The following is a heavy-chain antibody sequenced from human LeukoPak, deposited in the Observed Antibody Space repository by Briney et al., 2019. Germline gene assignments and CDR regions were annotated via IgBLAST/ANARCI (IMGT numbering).Heavy chain of an antibody. D-gene: IGHD6-13*01. CDR2: ISGSGGST. J-gene: IGHJ4*02. CDR3: AKEVYSSSWEQHFDY. V-gene: IGHV3-23*01. CDR1: GFTFSSYA. Sequence: PGGSLRLSCAASGFTFSSYAMSWVRQAPGKGLEWVSAISGSGGSTYYADSVKGRFTISRDNSKNTLYLQMSSLRAEDTAVYYCAKEVYSSSWEQHFDYWGQGTLVTVSS.